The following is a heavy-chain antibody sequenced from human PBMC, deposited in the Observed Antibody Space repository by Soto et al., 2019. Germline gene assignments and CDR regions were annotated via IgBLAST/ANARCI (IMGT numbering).Heavy chain of an antibody. Sequence: EVQLLESGGGLVQPGGSLRLSCAASGFTFSSYAMSWVRQAPGKGLEWVSAISGSGGSTYYADSVKDRFTISRDNSKNTLYLQMNSLRAEDTAVYYCAKAPNSSGWTPRGGWFDPWGQGTLVTVSS. V-gene: IGHV3-23*01. CDR2: ISGSGGST. CDR3: AKAPNSSGWTPRGGWFDP. CDR1: GFTFSSYA. J-gene: IGHJ5*02. D-gene: IGHD6-19*01.